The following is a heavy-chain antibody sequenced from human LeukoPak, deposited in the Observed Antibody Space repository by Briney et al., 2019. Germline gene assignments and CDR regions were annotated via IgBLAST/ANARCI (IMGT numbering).Heavy chain of an antibody. CDR3: ASARYSYGYADDH. CDR1: GGSISSGSCY. Sequence: SETLSLTCAEPGGSISSGSCYWSWVREPAGKGREWIGRIYTSGSTNYNPSLKSRVTISVDTSKNKFSLKLSSVTAADTAVYYCASARYSYGYADDHWGQGTLVTVSS. V-gene: IGHV4-61*02. J-gene: IGHJ4*02. CDR2: IYTSGST. D-gene: IGHD5-18*01.